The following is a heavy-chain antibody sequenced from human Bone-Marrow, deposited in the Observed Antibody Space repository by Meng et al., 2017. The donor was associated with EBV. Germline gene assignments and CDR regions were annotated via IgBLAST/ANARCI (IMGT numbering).Heavy chain of an antibody. D-gene: IGHD5-12*01. CDR3: VRDLWLRIGECV. Sequence: VQDVESGGGVKKSVSPVTVSCKGSGGSFNKFGIRWVRPAPGQGLEWMGDITPVFGVANYAESFQGRVTISADTSTRTTYMDLSSLRSDDTAVYYCVRDLWLRIGECVWGQGTLVTVSS. J-gene: IGHJ4*02. CDR1: GGSFNKFG. CDR2: ITPVFGVA. V-gene: IGHV1-69*17.